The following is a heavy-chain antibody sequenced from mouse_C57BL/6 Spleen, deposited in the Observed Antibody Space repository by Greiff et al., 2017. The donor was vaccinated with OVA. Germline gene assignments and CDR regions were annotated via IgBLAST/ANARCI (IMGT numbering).Heavy chain of an antibody. D-gene: IGHD1-1*01. Sequence: QVQLKESGPGLVQPSQSLSITCTVSGFSLTSYGVHWVRQSPGKGLEWLGVIWSGGCSDSIAAFISRLSISKDNSKRQVFFKMNSLKADDTAVYYCASDYGSSASAKDYWGQGTSVTVSS. V-gene: IGHV2-2*01. CDR3: ASDYGSSASAKDY. CDR2: IWSGGCS. CDR1: GFSLTSYG. J-gene: IGHJ4*01.